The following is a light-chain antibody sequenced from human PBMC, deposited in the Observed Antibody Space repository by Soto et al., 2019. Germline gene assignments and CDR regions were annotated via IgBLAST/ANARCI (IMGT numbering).Light chain of an antibody. Sequence: QTVVTQEPSLTVSPGGTVTLTCASSTGAVTSDYHPNWFQRKPGQAPRSLIYSTSNKHSSTPARFSGSLLGGKAALTLSAVQPEDEADYYCLLYYTGAHIGVFGGGTKLTVL. CDR1: TGAVTSDYH. CDR3: LLYYTGAHIGV. CDR2: STS. V-gene: IGLV7-43*01. J-gene: IGLJ3*02.